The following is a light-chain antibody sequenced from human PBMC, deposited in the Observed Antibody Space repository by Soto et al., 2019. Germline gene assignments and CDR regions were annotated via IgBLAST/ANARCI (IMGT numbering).Light chain of an antibody. CDR2: EDN. Sequence: FMLTQPHSVSESPGKTVTISCTRSSGSIARNYVQWYQQRPGSAPTTLIYEDNQRPSGVPDRFSGSIDSSSNSASLTISGLKTEDEADYYCQSYDSSNPVVFGGGTKLTGL. V-gene: IGLV6-57*04. CDR3: QSYDSSNPVV. J-gene: IGLJ2*01. CDR1: SGSIARNY.